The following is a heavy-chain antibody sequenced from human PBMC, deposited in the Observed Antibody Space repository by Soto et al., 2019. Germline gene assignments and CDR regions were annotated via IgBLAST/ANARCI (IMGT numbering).Heavy chain of an antibody. CDR2: ISSSSSYI. CDR3: ARGKRWLQFGAPYYFDY. Sequence: PGGSLRLSCAASGFTFSSYSMNWVRQAPGKGLEWVSSISSSSSYIYYADSVKGRFTISRDNAKNSLYLQMNSLRAEDTAVYYCARGKRWLQFGAPYYFDYWGQGTLVTVSS. J-gene: IGHJ4*02. V-gene: IGHV3-21*01. CDR1: GFTFSSYS. D-gene: IGHD5-12*01.